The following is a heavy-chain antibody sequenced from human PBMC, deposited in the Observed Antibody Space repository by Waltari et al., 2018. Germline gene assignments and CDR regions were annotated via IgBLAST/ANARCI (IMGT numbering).Heavy chain of an antibody. D-gene: IGHD3-3*01. CDR2: MNPNSGNT. CDR1: GYTFPSYD. V-gene: IGHV1-8*01. CDR3: AKVSTYYDFWSGYSSMVYYFDY. Sequence: QVQLVQSGAEVKKPGASVKVSCKASGYTFPSYDINWVRQATGQGLEWMGWMNPNSGNTGYAQKFQGRVTMTRNTSISTAYMELSSLRSEDTAVYYCAKVSTYYDFWSGYSSMVYYFDYWGQGTLVTVSS. J-gene: IGHJ4*02.